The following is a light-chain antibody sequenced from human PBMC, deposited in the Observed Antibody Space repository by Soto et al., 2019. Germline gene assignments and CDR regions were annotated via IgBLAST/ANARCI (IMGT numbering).Light chain of an antibody. Sequence: EIVLTQSPGTLSLSPGERATLSCRASQSVSGSYLAWYQQKPGQATRLLIYGASSRATGIPDRFSGSGSGTDFTLTISRLEREDFAVYYCQQYGSSYTFGQGTQLEIK. J-gene: IGKJ2*01. CDR2: GAS. CDR1: QSVSGSY. V-gene: IGKV3-20*01. CDR3: QQYGSSYT.